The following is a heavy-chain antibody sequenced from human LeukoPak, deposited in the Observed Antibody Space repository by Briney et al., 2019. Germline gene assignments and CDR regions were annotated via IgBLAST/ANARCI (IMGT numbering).Heavy chain of an antibody. CDR2: SSYSGST. CDR1: GDSVSNYY. V-gene: IGHV4-59*08. D-gene: IGHD1/OR15-1a*01. J-gene: IGHJ4*02. Sequence: SETLSLTCTVSGDSVSNYYWSWRRQPPGKRLEWIGHSSYSGSTKYNPSLNSRVTLSVDTSKNQLSLKLSSVTAADTAVYYCARHVGNTIYFLDYWGQGILVTVSS. CDR3: ARHVGNTIYFLDY.